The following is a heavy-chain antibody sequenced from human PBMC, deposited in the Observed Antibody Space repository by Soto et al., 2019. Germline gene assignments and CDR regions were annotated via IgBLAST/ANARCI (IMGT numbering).Heavy chain of an antibody. Sequence: SVKVSCKASGGTFSSYAISWVRQAPGQGLEWMGGIIPIFGTANYAQKFQGRVTITADESTSTAYMELSSLRSEDTAVYYCAREEPYYYDSSGYKSDAFDIWGQGTMVTVS. J-gene: IGHJ3*02. D-gene: IGHD3-22*01. CDR1: GGTFSSYA. CDR3: AREEPYYYDSSGYKSDAFDI. CDR2: IIPIFGTA. V-gene: IGHV1-69*13.